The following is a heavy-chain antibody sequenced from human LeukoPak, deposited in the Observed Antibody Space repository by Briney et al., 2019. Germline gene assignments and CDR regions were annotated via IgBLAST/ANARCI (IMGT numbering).Heavy chain of an antibody. CDR1: GGTFNSYA. CDR2: IIPIFGTA. J-gene: IGHJ4*02. V-gene: IGHV1-69*13. CDR3: ARVDSSGYYCDY. Sequence: SVKVSCKASGGTFNSYAISWVRQAPGQGLEWMGGIIPIFGTANYAQKFQGRVTITADESTSTAYMELSSLRSDDTAVYYCARVDSSGYYCDYWGQGTLVTVSS. D-gene: IGHD3-22*01.